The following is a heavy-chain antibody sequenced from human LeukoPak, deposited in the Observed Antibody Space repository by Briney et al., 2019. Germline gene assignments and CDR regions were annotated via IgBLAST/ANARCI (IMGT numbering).Heavy chain of an antibody. Sequence: PGGSLRLSCAASGFTFDDYAMHWVRQAPGKGLEWVSGISWNSGNIDYADSVKGRFTVSRDNAKNSLYLQMNSLRGDDTAFYYCAKDMAPSITMIVTAFAYWGQGTLVTVSS. CDR2: ISWNSGNI. D-gene: IGHD3-22*01. CDR3: AKDMAPSITMIVTAFAY. V-gene: IGHV3-9*01. J-gene: IGHJ4*02. CDR1: GFTFDDYA.